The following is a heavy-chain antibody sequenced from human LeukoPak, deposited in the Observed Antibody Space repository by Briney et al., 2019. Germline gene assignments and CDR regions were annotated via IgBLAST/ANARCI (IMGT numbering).Heavy chain of an antibody. CDR1: GGSFSGYY. D-gene: IGHD6-19*01. V-gene: IGHV4-34*01. Sequence: SETLSLTCAVHGGSFSGYYWSWICQPPGKGLEWIGEINHSGSTNYNPSLKSRVTISVDTSKNQFSLKLSSVTAAGTAVYYCARGGIAVAGTGDFDYWGQGTLVTVSS. CDR2: INHSGST. J-gene: IGHJ4*02. CDR3: ARGGIAVAGTGDFDY.